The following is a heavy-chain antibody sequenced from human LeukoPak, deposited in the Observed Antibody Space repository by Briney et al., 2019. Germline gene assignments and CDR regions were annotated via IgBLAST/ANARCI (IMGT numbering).Heavy chain of an antibody. CDR2: ISWNSGSI. D-gene: IGHD6-19*01. Sequence: SLRLSCAASGFTFDDYAMHWVRQAPGKGLAWVSGISWNSGSIGYADSVKGRFTISRDNAKNSLYLQMNSLRAEDTALYYCAKDALPGSYSSGWYDYWGQGTLVTVSS. CDR1: GFTFDDYA. CDR3: AKDALPGSYSSGWYDY. J-gene: IGHJ4*02. V-gene: IGHV3-9*01.